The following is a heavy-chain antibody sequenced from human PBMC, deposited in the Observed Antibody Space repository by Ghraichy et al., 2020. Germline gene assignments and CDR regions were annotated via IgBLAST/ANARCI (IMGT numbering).Heavy chain of an antibody. CDR1: GGSFSSSNYY. J-gene: IGHJ5*02. CDR2: IYYGGNT. D-gene: IGHD6-19*01. V-gene: IGHV4-39*01. Sequence: ETLSLTCTVSGGSFSSSNYYWGWIRQPPGKGLEWIVSIYYGGNTYYSPSLKSRVTISVDTSKNQFSLKLSSVTAADTAVYYCVRHARSAVVGTRWFDPWGQGTLVTVSS. CDR3: VRHARSAVVGTRWFDP.